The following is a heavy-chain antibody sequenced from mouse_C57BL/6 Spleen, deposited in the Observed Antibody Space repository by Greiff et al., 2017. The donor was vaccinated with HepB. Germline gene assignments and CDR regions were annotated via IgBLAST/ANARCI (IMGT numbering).Heavy chain of an antibody. CDR1: GFTFSSYG. D-gene: IGHD2-3*01. CDR2: ISSGGSYT. Sequence: EVKLMESGGDLVKPGGSLKLSCAASGFTFSSYGMSWVRQTPDQRLEWVATISSGGSYTYYPDSVKGRFTISRENAKNTLYLQMSSLKSEDTAMYYCARRDGPGAMDYWGQGTSVTVSS. CDR3: ARRDGPGAMDY. J-gene: IGHJ4*01. V-gene: IGHV5-6*02.